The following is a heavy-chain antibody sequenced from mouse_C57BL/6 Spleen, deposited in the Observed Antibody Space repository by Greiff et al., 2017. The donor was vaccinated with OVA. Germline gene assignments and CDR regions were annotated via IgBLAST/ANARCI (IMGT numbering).Heavy chain of an antibody. V-gene: IGHV2-2*01. CDR1: GFSLTSYG. CDR2: IWSGGST. CDR3: AEARYGNSWFAY. Sequence: QVQLQQSGPGLVQPSQSLSITCTVSGFSLTSYGVHWVRQSPGKGLEWLGVIWSGGSTDYNAAFISRLSISKDNSKSQVFFKMNSLQADDTAIYDCAEARYGNSWFAYWGQGTLVTVSA. D-gene: IGHD2-1*01. J-gene: IGHJ3*01.